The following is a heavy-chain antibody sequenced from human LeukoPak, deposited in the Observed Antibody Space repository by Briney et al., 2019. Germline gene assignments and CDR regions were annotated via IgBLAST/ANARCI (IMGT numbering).Heavy chain of an antibody. V-gene: IGHV3-72*01. Sequence: GRSLRLSCAASGFTFSDHYMDWVRQAPGKGLEWIGRSRNEDHSYSTDFAASVRGRASLSRDHSRNSLYLQINSLRTDDTAVYYCVALLRGIGYWGQGTLVTVSS. CDR2: SRNEDHSYST. J-gene: IGHJ4*02. D-gene: IGHD3-10*01. CDR1: GFTFSDHY. CDR3: VALLRGIGY.